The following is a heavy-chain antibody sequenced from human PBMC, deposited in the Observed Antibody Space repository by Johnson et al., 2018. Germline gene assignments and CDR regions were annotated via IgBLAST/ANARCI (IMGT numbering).Heavy chain of an antibody. J-gene: IGHJ4*02. D-gene: IGHD3-22*01. CDR2: IYPDDSDT. Sequence: EVQLVESGAEVKKPGESLKISCKASGYTFTTHWIAWVRQMPGKGLEWMGIIYPDDSDTRYSPSFQGQVTFQADTSISTAYLQWSSLKASDTAMYYCARLAGVDSSAYYRGVDYWGQGTLVTVSS. CDR3: ARLAGVDSSAYYRGVDY. V-gene: IGHV5-51*01. CDR1: GYTFTTHW.